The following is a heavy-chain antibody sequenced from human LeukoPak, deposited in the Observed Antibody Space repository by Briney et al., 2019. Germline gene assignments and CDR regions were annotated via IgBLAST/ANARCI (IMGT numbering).Heavy chain of an antibody. J-gene: IGHJ4*02. CDR2: IYYSGST. CDR1: GGSISSYY. Sequence: SETLSLTCTVSGGSISSYYWSWIRQPPGKGLEWIGYIYYSGSTNYNPSLKSRVAISVDTSKNQFSLRLSSVTAADTAIYYCARAVSGRFDYWGQGTLVTVSS. CDR3: ARAVSGRFDY. V-gene: IGHV4-59*08. D-gene: IGHD6-19*01.